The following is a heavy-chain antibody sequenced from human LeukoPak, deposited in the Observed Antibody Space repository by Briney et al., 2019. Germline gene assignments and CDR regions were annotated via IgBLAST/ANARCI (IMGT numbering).Heavy chain of an antibody. CDR3: ARNPYDNSAYYVY. V-gene: IGHV1-18*01. J-gene: IGHJ4*02. CDR1: GYTFTSYG. CDR2: ISVYNGNT. Sequence: ASVKVSCKASGYTFTSYGISWVRQAPGQGLEWMGWISVYNGNTNYAQRLQGRVTMTTDTSTSTAYMELRSLRADDTAVYYCARNPYDNSAYYVYWGQGTLVTVSS. D-gene: IGHD3-22*01.